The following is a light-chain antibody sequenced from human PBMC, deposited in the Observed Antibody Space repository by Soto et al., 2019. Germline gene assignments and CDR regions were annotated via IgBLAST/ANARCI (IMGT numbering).Light chain of an antibody. V-gene: IGLV2-14*01. Sequence: QSALTQPASVSGSPGQSITISCTGTSSDVGGYNYVSWYQQHPGKAPNLMIYEVSNRPSGVSNRFSGSKSGNTASLTIAGLQAEDEADYYCSSYRSSNTYVVIGGGTKLTVL. CDR2: EVS. J-gene: IGLJ2*01. CDR1: SSDVGGYNY. CDR3: SSYRSSNTYVV.